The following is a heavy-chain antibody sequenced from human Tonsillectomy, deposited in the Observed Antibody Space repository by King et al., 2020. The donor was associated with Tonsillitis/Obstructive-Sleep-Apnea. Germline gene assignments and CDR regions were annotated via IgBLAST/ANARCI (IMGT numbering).Heavy chain of an antibody. CDR1: GFSLSTSGVA. CDR2: IYWDDDK. V-gene: IGHV2-5*02. Sequence: FTLKESGPTLVRPTQTLTLTCTFSGFSLSTSGVAVGWIRQPPGKALEWLALIYWDDDKRYSPSLKSRLTITKDTSKKQVVLTMTNMDPVDTATYYRAHRRVGKAFDFWGQGTLVTVSS. D-gene: IGHD4-23*01. CDR3: AHRRVGKAFDF. J-gene: IGHJ4*02.